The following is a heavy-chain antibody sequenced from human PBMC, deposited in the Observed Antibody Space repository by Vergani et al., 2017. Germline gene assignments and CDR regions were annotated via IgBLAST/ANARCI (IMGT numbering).Heavy chain of an antibody. J-gene: IGHJ5*01. CDR3: VKDAGSYENFFVS. D-gene: IGHD1-26*01. Sequence: EVQLLESGGSLKQPGGSVRLSCAASGFTFSTYAMNWVRQAPGKGLEWVSALTGGGGSTYYADSFKGRIIISSDNSRDTLYLQMNSLRPEDTATYYCVKDAGSYENFFVSWGDETLVSVSS. V-gene: IGHV3-23*01. CDR1: GFTFSTYA. CDR2: LTGGGGST.